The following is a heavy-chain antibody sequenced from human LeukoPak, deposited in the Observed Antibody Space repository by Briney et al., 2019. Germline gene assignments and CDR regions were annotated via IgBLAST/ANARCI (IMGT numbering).Heavy chain of an antibody. CDR3: AKGSRPVVAATFFHY. Sequence: GGSLRLSCAASGFTFSSYAMSWVRQAPGKGLEWVSVISGSGTNTDYADSVKGRFTISRDNSKNTLYVQMNSLRAEDTAVYYCAKGSRPVVAATFFHYWGQGTLVTVSS. J-gene: IGHJ4*02. CDR1: GFTFSSYA. D-gene: IGHD2-15*01. V-gene: IGHV3-23*01. CDR2: ISGSGTNT.